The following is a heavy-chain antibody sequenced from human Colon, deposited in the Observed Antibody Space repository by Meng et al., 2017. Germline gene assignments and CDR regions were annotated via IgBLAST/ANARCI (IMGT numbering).Heavy chain of an antibody. CDR3: ARGGGGQLYSYSGSHLDY. J-gene: IGHJ4*02. CDR1: GGSFSGYY. Sequence: SETLSLTCAVYGGSFSGYYWSWSRQHPGKGLEWIGEINHSGSTNYNPSLKSRVTISVDTSKNQFSLKLSSVTAADTAVYYCARGGGGQLYSYSGSHLDYWSQGTLVTVSS. D-gene: IGHD1-26*01. V-gene: IGHV4-34*01. CDR2: INHSGST.